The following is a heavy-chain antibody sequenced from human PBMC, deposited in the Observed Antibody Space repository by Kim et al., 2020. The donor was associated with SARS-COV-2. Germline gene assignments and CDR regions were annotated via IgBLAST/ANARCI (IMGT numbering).Heavy chain of an antibody. CDR3: ASSVYYYAPDY. Sequence: IYYADSVKGRFTISRDNAKNSLYLQMNSLRAEDTAVYYCASSVYYYAPDYWGQGTLVTVSS. J-gene: IGHJ4*02. CDR2: I. V-gene: IGHV3-48*03. D-gene: IGHD3-22*01.